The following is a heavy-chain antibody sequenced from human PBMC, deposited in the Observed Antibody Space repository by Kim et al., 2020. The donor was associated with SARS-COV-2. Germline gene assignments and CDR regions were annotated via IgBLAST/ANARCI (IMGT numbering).Heavy chain of an antibody. J-gene: IGHJ4*02. V-gene: IGHV4-39*01. CDR1: GDPINSAFHY. D-gene: IGHD2-15*01. CDR2: IYSSGIPYYSSGIP. Sequence: SETLSLTCTVSGDPINSAFHYWGWIRQPPGKGLEWLGSIYSSGIPYYSSGIPYYNSSLKSRIAISVDTSEKQFSLRLSSVTAADTAVYYCARLTKTNVADDGRGYSAVDSWGQGTLVTVSS. CDR3: ARLTKTNVADDGRGYSAVDS.